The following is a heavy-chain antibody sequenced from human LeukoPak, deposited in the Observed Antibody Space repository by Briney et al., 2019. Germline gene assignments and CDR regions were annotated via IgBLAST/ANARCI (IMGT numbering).Heavy chain of an antibody. Sequence: SETLSPTCAVYGASFSGYYWSWIRQPPGKGLEWIGEINHSGVTNCSPSLKSRVTISVDTSKNQFSLILSSVTAADTAVYYCARSRDFDCWGQGTLVTVSS. CDR1: GASFSGYY. CDR2: INHSGVT. CDR3: ARSRDFDC. J-gene: IGHJ4*02. V-gene: IGHV4-34*01.